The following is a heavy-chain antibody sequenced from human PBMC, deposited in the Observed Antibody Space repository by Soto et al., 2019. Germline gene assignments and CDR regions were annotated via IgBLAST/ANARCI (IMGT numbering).Heavy chain of an antibody. CDR3: ASEILTGYYAFDI. CDR2: ISAYNGNT. J-gene: IGHJ3*02. V-gene: IGHV1-18*01. D-gene: IGHD3-9*01. CDR1: GYTFASYG. Sequence: ASVKVSCKASGYTFASYGISWVRQAPGQGLEWMGWISAYNGNTNYAQKLQGRVTMTTDTSTSTAYMELRSLRSDDTAVYYCASEILTGYYAFDIWGQGTMVTVSS.